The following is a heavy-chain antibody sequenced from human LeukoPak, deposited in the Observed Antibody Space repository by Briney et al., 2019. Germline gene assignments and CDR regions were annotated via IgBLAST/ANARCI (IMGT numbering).Heavy chain of an antibody. CDR1: GFTFSSYA. J-gene: IGHJ5*02. D-gene: IGHD3-16*02. CDR3: ARGYRGPLGNNWFDP. CDR2: ISSNGGST. V-gene: IGHV3-64*01. Sequence: PGGSLRLSCAASGFTFSSYAMHWVRQAPGKGLEYVSAISSNGGSTYYANSVKGRFTISRDNSKNTLYLQMGSLRAEDMAVCYCARGYRGPLGNNWFDPWGQGTLVTVSS.